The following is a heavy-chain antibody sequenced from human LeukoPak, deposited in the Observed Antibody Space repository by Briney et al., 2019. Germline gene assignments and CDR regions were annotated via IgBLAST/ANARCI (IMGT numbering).Heavy chain of an antibody. CDR3: AREVGGSYSYYFDY. Sequence: ASVKVSCKASGYTFTSYDINWVRQATGQGLEWMGWMNPNSGNTGYAQKFQGRVTMTRNTSISTAYMELSSLRSEDTAVYYCAREVGGSYSYYFDYWGQGTLVTVSS. V-gene: IGHV1-8*01. CDR1: GYTFTSYD. CDR2: MNPNSGNT. D-gene: IGHD1-26*01. J-gene: IGHJ4*02.